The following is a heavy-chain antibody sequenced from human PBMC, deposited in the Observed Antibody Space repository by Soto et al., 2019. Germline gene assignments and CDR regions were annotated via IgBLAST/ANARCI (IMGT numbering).Heavy chain of an antibody. V-gene: IGHV3-53*01. J-gene: IGHJ4*02. CDR3: AKDQVWLPLDY. CDR1: GFTVSSNY. D-gene: IGHD3-22*01. CDR2: IYSGGST. Sequence: PVGSLRLSCAASGFTVSSNYMSWVRQAPGKGLEWVSVIYSGGSTYYADSAKGRFTISRDNSKNTLYLQMNSLRAEDTAVYYCAKDQVWLPLDYWGQGTLVTVSS.